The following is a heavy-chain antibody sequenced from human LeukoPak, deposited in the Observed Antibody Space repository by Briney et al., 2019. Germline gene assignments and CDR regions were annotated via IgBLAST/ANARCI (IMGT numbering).Heavy chain of an antibody. J-gene: IGHJ4*02. CDR1: GGSFSGYY. CDR3: ARDGVRSLGL. CDR2: IYTSGST. Sequence: SETLSLTCAVYGGSFSGYYWSWIRQPAGKGLEWIGRIYTSGSTNYNPSLKSRVTMSVDTSKNQFSLKLSSVTAADTAVYYCARDGVRSLGLWGQGTLVTVSS. D-gene: IGHD1-26*01. V-gene: IGHV4-4*07.